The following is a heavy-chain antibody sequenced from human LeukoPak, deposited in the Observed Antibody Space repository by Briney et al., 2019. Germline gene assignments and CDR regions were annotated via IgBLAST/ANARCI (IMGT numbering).Heavy chain of an antibody. CDR1: GASISSTTYY. V-gene: IGHV4-39*07. Sequence: PSETLSLTCTVSGASISSTTYYWGWIRQPPRKGLEWIASIYYSGSTYYNPSLKSRVTISVDTSKNQFSLKLSSVTAADTAVYYCAGVGYYYYYYMDVWGKGTTVTVSS. J-gene: IGHJ6*03. CDR3: AGVGYYYYYYMDV. D-gene: IGHD3-16*01. CDR2: IYYSGST.